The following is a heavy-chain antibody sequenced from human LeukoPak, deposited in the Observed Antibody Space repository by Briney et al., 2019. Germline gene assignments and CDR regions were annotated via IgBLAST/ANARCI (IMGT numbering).Heavy chain of an antibody. CDR2: ISGSGGST. CDR3: AKAITAAVYTTFDS. D-gene: IGHD6-13*01. Sequence: GGSLRLSCAASGFTFSTYAVNWVRQAPGKGLEWVSTISGSGGSTYYADSVKSRFTISRDNSKNTLFLQMNSLRAEDTAIYYCAKAITAAVYTTFDSWGQGTLVTVSS. V-gene: IGHV3-23*01. CDR1: GFTFSTYA. J-gene: IGHJ4*02.